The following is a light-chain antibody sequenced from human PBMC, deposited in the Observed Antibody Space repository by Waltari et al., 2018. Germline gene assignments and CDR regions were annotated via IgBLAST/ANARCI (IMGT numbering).Light chain of an antibody. CDR2: EVS. J-gene: IGLJ1*01. CDR3: SSYAGSNNAFV. V-gene: IGLV2-8*01. Sequence: QSALTQPPSASGSPGQSVTISCTGTTSHVGGYTSVSWYQQYPGKAPKLMIYEVSKRPSGVPDRFSGSKSGNTASLTVSGLQAEDEADYYCSSYAGSNNAFVFGTGTKVTVL. CDR1: TSHVGGYTS.